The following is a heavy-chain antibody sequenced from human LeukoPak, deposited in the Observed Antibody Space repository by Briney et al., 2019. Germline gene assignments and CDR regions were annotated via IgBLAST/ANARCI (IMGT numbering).Heavy chain of an antibody. CDR3: ARVEYSSGGYYYYGMDV. D-gene: IGHD6-19*01. V-gene: IGHV1-8*01. J-gene: IGHJ6*02. Sequence: GASAKVSCKASGYTFTSYDINWVRQATGQGLEWIGWMNPNSGNTGYAQKFQGRVTMTRNTSISTAYMELSSLRSEDTAVYYCARVEYSSGGYYYYGMDVWGQGTTVTVSS. CDR2: MNPNSGNT. CDR1: GYTFTSYD.